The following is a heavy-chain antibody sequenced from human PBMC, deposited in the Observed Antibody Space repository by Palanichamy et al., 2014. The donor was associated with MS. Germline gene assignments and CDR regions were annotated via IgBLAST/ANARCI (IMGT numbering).Heavy chain of an antibody. CDR3: ARKNDYNASFDH. J-gene: IGHJ4*02. CDR1: GGSLRDSY. D-gene: IGHD4-11*01. CDR2: IYYTGST. Sequence: QVHLQGSGPGLVKPSETLSLTCSLSGGSLRDSYWSWIRQSPEKGLEWIGFIYYTGSTNYSPSLKSRATMSIDTSRNQFSLNLTSVTAADTAVYYCARKNDYNASFDHWGQGTLVTVSS. V-gene: IGHV4-59*01.